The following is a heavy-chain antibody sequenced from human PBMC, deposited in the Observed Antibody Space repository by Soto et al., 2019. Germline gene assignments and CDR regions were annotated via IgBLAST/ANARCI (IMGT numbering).Heavy chain of an antibody. J-gene: IGHJ5*02. D-gene: IGHD1-26*01. CDR3: ATQEVGGSYVYTFDP. V-gene: IGHV4-39*02. CDR1: GGSISSSSYY. Sequence: QLQLQESGPGLVKPSETLSLTCTVSGGSISSSSYYWGWIRQPPGKGLEWIGSIYYSGSTYYNPSLKSRVTIDVDTSKNHFSLKLSSVTAADTAVYYCATQEVGGSYVYTFDPWGQGTLVTVSS. CDR2: IYYSGST.